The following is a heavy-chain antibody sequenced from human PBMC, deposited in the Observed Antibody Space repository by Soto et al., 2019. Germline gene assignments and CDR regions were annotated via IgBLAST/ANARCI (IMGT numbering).Heavy chain of an antibody. V-gene: IGHV3-30-3*01. CDR1: GFTYSTYT. CDR2: ISYDGNNK. CDR3: ARKETTYYYDSSGYPDYYYYYGMDV. Sequence: PGGSLRLSCAASGFTYSTYTMHWVRQAPGKGLEWVAVISYDGNNKFYADSVKGRFTISRDSTKQTLYLQMNSLRAEDTAVYYCARKETTYYYDSSGYPDYYYYYGMDVWGQGTTVTVSS. J-gene: IGHJ6*02. D-gene: IGHD3-22*01.